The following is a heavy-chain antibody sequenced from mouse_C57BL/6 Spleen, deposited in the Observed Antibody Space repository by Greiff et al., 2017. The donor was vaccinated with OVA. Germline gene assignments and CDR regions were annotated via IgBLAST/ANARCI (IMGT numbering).Heavy chain of an antibody. CDR2: ISDGGSYT. V-gene: IGHV5-4*03. J-gene: IGHJ2*01. CDR1: GFTFSSYA. Sequence: EVKLMESGGGLVKPGGSLKLSCAASGFTFSSYAMSWVRQTPEKRLEWVATISDGGSYTYYPDNVKGRFTISRDNAKNNLYLQMSHLKSEDTAMYYCASGAGYGNYFDYGGKGTTLTVSS. D-gene: IGHD2-10*02. CDR3: ASGAGYGNYFDY.